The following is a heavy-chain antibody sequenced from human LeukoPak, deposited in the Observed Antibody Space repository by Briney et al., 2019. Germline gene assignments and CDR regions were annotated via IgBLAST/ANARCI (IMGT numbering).Heavy chain of an antibody. J-gene: IGHJ4*01. Sequence: GGSLRLSCVASGFTFTNYAMIWVRQAPGKGLEWVSSISGSGIDIYSADSVKGRFTFSRDNSKNTVYLHINSLRAEDTAIYYCGKAACFLDYWGHGALVIVSS. CDR3: GKAACFLDY. V-gene: IGHV3-23*01. CDR1: GFTFTNYA. D-gene: IGHD2-2*01. CDR2: ISGSGIDI.